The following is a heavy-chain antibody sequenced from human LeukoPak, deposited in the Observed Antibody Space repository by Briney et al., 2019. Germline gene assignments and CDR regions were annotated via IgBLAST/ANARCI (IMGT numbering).Heavy chain of an antibody. CDR1: GFTFSSYS. J-gene: IGHJ4*02. CDR2: ISSSSSYI. Sequence: GGSLRLSCAASGFTFSSYSMNWVRQAPGKGLEWVSSISSSSSYIYYADSVKGRLTISRDNAKNSLYLQINSLRAEDTAVYYCARGSVVAATLDYWGQGTLVTVSS. CDR3: ARGSVVAATLDY. D-gene: IGHD2-15*01. V-gene: IGHV3-21*01.